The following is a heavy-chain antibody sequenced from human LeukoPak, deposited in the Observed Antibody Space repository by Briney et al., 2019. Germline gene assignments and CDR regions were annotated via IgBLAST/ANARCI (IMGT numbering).Heavy chain of an antibody. J-gene: IGHJ4*02. CDR3: ARSGSFSPTYYFDY. CDR2: IGISGGGI. V-gene: IGHV3-23*01. D-gene: IGHD1-26*01. Sequence: GGSLRLSCAASGFTFSACTMYWVRQAPGKGLEWVSIIGISGGGIHYADSVKGRFTISRDNSKNTLYLQMNSLRAEDTAVYYCARSGSFSPTYYFDYWGQGTLVTVSS. CDR1: GFTFSACT.